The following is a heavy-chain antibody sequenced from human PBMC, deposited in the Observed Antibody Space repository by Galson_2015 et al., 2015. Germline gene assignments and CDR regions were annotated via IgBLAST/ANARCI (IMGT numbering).Heavy chain of an antibody. CDR2: IWYDGSNK. D-gene: IGHD6-19*01. CDR1: GFTFSSYG. V-gene: IGHV3-33*01. Sequence: SLRLSCAASGFTFSSYGMHWVRQAPGKGLEWVAVIWYDGSNKYYADSVKGRFTISRDNSKNTLYLQMNSLRAEDTAVYYCARGLRKPGYSSGWYAGCFDYWGQGTLVTVSS. J-gene: IGHJ4*02. CDR3: ARGLRKPGYSSGWYAGCFDY.